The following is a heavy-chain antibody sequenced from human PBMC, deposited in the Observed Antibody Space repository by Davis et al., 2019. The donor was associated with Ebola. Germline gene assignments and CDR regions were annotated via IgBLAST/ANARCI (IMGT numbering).Heavy chain of an antibody. CDR3: ATRLECTKGECSGYYYMNV. J-gene: IGHJ6*03. D-gene: IGHD2-8*01. V-gene: IGHV4-39*07. CDR1: GGSISGSSYY. CDR2: IHYSGSS. Sequence: PSETLSLTCTVSGGSISGSSYYWGWIRQPPGKGLEWIGSIHYSGSSYYNPSLKSRVTISVDTSKNQFSLNLSSVTAADTAVYYCATRLECTKGECSGYYYMNVWGKGTTVTVSS.